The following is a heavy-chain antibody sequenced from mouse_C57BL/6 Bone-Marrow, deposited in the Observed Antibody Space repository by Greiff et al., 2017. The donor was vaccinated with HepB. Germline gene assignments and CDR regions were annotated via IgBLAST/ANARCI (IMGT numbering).Heavy chain of an antibody. Sequence: QVQLQQSGAELVKPGASVKISCKASGYAFSSYWMNWVKQRPGKGLEWIGQIYPGDGDTNYNGKFKGKATLTADKSSSTAYMQLSSLTSEDSAVYFCARGLRQYAMDYWGKGTSVTVSS. V-gene: IGHV1-80*01. J-gene: IGHJ4*01. CDR2: IYPGDGDT. CDR3: ARGLRQYAMDY. CDR1: GYAFSSYW. D-gene: IGHD1-1*01.